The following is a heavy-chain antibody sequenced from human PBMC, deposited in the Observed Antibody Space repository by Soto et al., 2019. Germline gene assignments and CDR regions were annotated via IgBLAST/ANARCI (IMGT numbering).Heavy chain of an antibody. D-gene: IGHD3-16*02. CDR2: IIPIFGTA. CDR1: GGTFSSYA. CDR3: ATHDVTFGGVIVGPDY. V-gene: IGHV1-69*13. J-gene: IGHJ4*02. Sequence: SVKVSCKASGGTFSSYAISWVRQAPGQGLEWMGGIIPIFGTANYAQKFQGRVTITADESTSTAYMELSSLRSEDTAVYYCATHDVTFGGVIVGPDYWGQGTLVTVSS.